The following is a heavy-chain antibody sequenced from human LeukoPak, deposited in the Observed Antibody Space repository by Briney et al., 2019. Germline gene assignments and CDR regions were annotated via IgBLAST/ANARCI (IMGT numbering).Heavy chain of an antibody. Sequence: ASVKVSCKASGYTFTSYGISWVRQAPGQGLEWMGWISAYNGNTNYAQKLQGRVTMTTDTSTSTAYMELRSLRPDDTAVYYCARVRSDYGDYGYFDYWGQGTLVTVSS. V-gene: IGHV1-18*01. J-gene: IGHJ4*02. CDR1: GYTFTSYG. D-gene: IGHD4-17*01. CDR3: ARVRSDYGDYGYFDY. CDR2: ISAYNGNT.